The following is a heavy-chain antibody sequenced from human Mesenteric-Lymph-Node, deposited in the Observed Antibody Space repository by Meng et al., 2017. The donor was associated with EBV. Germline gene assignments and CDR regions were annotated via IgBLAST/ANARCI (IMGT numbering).Heavy chain of an antibody. CDR1: GGIFSPST. CDR2: IIPMFGTA. J-gene: IGHJ4*02. D-gene: IGHD5-18*01. V-gene: IGHV1-69*01. Sequence: VQPGAEVRKPGSWGKVPCKASGGIFSPSTITWVRQAPGQGLEWMGRIIPMFGTAKYAQNFQGRVTITADESTNTAYMELSSLRSDDTAVYYCARVWGGYSFGLSDYWGQGTLVTVSS. CDR3: ARVWGGYSFGLSDY.